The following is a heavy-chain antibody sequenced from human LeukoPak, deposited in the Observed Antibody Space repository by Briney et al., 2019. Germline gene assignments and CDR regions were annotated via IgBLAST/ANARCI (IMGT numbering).Heavy chain of an antibody. CDR1: GGSISWSSYY. V-gene: IGHV4-39*01. Sequence: SETLSLTCSVSGGSISWSSYYWGWTRQPPGKGLEWIGSIYYSGSTYYNPSLKSRVTISVDTSRNQFSLKLGSVTAADTAVYYCARHGSIATGAFTYWGQGTLVTVSS. J-gene: IGHJ4*02. CDR2: IYYSGST. CDR3: ARHGSIATGAFTY. D-gene: IGHD6-13*01.